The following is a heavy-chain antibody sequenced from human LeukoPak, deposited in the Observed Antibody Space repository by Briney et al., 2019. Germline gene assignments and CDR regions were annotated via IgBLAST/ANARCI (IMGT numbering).Heavy chain of an antibody. CDR3: ARGGSYLYT. J-gene: IGHJ5*02. CDR1: GFTFSSHW. V-gene: IGHV3-7*03. D-gene: IGHD1-26*01. Sequence: GGSLRLSCVASGFTFSSHWMSWVRQAPGKGLEWVANIKQDGSRKYYVDSVKGRFTISRDNAKNSMDLQMSSLRAEDTAVYYCARGGSYLYTWGQGTLVTVSP. CDR2: IKQDGSRK.